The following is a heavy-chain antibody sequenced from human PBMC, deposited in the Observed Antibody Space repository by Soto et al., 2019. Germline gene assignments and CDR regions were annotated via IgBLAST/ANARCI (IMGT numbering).Heavy chain of an antibody. D-gene: IGHD6-19*01. CDR2: IIPILGIA. CDR1: GGTFSSYT. J-gene: IGHJ4*02. V-gene: IGHV1-69*02. CDR3: ASRGGSNESSSGWYAGIDY. Sequence: GASVKVSCKASGGTFSSYTISWVRQAPGQGLEWMGRIIPILGIANYAQKFQGRVTITADKSTSTAYMELSSLRSEDTAVYYCASRGGSNESSSGWYAGIDYWGQGTLVTVSS.